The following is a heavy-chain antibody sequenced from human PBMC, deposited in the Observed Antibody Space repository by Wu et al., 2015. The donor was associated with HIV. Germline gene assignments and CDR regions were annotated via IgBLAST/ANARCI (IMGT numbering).Heavy chain of an antibody. CDR3: ARARGSIVVVVAATGAFDI. Sequence: QVQLVQSGAEVKKPGSSVKVSCKASGGTFSSYAISWVRQAPGQGLEWMGGIIPIFGTANYAQKFQGRVTITADESTSTAYMELSSLRSEDTAVYYCARARGSIVVVVAATGAFDIWGQGTMVTVSS. D-gene: IGHD2-15*01. CDR1: GGTFSSYA. J-gene: IGHJ3*02. V-gene: IGHV1-69*12. CDR2: IIPIFGTA.